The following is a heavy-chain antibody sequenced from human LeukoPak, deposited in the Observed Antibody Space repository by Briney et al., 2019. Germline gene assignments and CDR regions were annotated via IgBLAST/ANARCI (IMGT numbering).Heavy chain of an antibody. CDR3: ARGAGGYYESSGYLNRFDP. CDR1: GGSITTRSYY. V-gene: IGHV4-39*07. CDR2: MHHSGST. D-gene: IGHD3-22*01. J-gene: IGHJ5*02. Sequence: PSETLSLTCTVSGGSITTRSYYWGWVRQPPGKGLEWIGSMHHSGSTYYNPSLKSRVTTSVDTSKNQFSLKLSSVTAADPAVYDCARGAGGYYESSGYLNRFDPLGQGTLVTVSS.